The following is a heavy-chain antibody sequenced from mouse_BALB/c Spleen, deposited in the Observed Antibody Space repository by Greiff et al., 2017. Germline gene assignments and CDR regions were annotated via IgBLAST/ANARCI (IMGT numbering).Heavy chain of an antibody. CDR3: AKHRNYYGSSYYYAMDY. V-gene: IGHV2-6-5*01. J-gene: IGHJ4*01. CDR1: GFSLTDYG. Sequence: VKLMESGPGLVAPSQSLSITCTVSGFSLTDYGVSWIRQPPGKGLEWLGVIWGGGSTYYNSALKSRLSISKDNSKSQVFLKMNSLQTDDTAMYYCAKHRNYYGSSYYYAMDYWGQGTSVTVSS. CDR2: IWGGGST. D-gene: IGHD1-1*01.